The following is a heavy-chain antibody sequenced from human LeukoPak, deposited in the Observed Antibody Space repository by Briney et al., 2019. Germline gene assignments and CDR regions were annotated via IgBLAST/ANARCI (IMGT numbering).Heavy chain of an antibody. CDR3: ARDDEGSSWSPLENAFDI. CDR2: IYTSWST. J-gene: IGHJ3*02. CDR1: GGSISSGSYY. V-gene: IGHV4-61*02. Sequence: KPSETLSLTCTVSGGSISSGSYYWSWIRQPAGKGLEWIGRIYTSWSTNYNPSLKSRVTISVDTSKNQFSLKLSSVTAADTAVYYCARDDEGSSWSPLENAFDIWGQGTMVTVSS. D-gene: IGHD6-13*01.